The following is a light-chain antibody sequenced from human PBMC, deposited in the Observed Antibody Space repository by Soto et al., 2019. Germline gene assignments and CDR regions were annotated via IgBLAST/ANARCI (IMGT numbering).Light chain of an antibody. J-gene: IGLJ2*01. CDR1: SSDVGSHDY. V-gene: IGLV2-8*01. CDR2: EVS. CDR3: NSYVGGTNTVL. Sequence: QSALTQPPSASGSPGQSVTITCTGTSSDVGSHDYVSWYQQHPGKAPQVIIYEVSQRPSGVPHRFSGSKSGNTASLTVSGLQPEDEADYYCNSYVGGTNTVLFVGGTKLTVL.